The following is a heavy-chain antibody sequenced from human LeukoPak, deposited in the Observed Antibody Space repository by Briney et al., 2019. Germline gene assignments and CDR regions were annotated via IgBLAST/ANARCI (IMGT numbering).Heavy chain of an antibody. Sequence: GGSLRLSCAASGFTFSSSWMIWVPQAPGKGLEWVANIKQDGTEKYYVDSLKGRFTISRDNAKNSLYLQMTSLRAEDTAVYSCARLVATTGVTVGGFDYWGQGTLVTVSS. CDR2: IKQDGTEK. CDR1: GFTFSSSW. D-gene: IGHD5-12*01. V-gene: IGHV3-7*02. J-gene: IGHJ4*02. CDR3: ARLVATTGVTVGGFDY.